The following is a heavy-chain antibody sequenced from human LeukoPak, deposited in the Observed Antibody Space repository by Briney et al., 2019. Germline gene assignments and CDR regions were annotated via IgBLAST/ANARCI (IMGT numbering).Heavy chain of an antibody. Sequence: NPSETLSLTCTVSGGSISSYYWSWIRQPPGKGLEWIGYIYYSGSTNYNPSLKSRVTISVDTSKNQFSLKLSSVTAADTAVYYCARWGDRITQGWFDPWGQGTLVTVSS. CDR3: ARWGDRITQGWFDP. V-gene: IGHV4-59*01. D-gene: IGHD3-10*01. CDR1: GGSISSYY. CDR2: IYYSGST. J-gene: IGHJ5*02.